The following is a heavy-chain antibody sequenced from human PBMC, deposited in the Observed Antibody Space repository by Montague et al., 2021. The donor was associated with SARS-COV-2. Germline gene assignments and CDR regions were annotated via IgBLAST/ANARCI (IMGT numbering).Heavy chain of an antibody. CDR1: GTSIRSGGYY. V-gene: IGHV4-31*03. Sequence: TLSLTCTVSGTSIRSGGYYWTWIRQHPGKGLEWIGYIFHTGRAYYNPSLETRVNISVDTSNNLFSLRLSSVTAADTAMYFCARVRLFYYLDYWGQGTLVTVSS. J-gene: IGHJ4*02. CDR2: IFHTGRA. CDR3: ARVRLFYYLDY. D-gene: IGHD2/OR15-2a*01.